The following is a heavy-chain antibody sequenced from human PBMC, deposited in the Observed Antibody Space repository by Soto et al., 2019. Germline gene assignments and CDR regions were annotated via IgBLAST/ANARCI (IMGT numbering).Heavy chain of an antibody. Sequence: GESLKISCKGSGYSFTSYWISWVRQMPGKGLEWMGRIDPSDSYTNYSPSFQGQVTISADKSISTAYLQWSSLKASDTAMYYCARERMTTDNYYGMDVWGQGTTVTVSS. J-gene: IGHJ6*02. CDR3: ARERMTTDNYYGMDV. CDR1: GYSFTSYW. CDR2: IDPSDSYT. V-gene: IGHV5-10-1*04. D-gene: IGHD4-17*01.